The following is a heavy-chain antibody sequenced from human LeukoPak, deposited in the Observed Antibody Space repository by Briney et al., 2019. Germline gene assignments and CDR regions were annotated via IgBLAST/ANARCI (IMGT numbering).Heavy chain of an antibody. CDR1: GFTFSSYS. Sequence: GGSLRLSCAASGFTFSSYSMNWVRQAPGKGLEWVSSISSSSSYIYYADSVKGRFTISSDNAKNSLYLQMNSLRAEDTAVYYCASSLVYYYDSSGPKGDYWGQGTLVTVSS. J-gene: IGHJ4*02. V-gene: IGHV3-21*01. CDR2: ISSSSSYI. D-gene: IGHD3-22*01. CDR3: ASSLVYYYDSSGPKGDY.